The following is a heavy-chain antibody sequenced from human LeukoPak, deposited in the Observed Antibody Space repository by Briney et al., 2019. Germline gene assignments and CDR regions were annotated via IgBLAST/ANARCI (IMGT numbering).Heavy chain of an antibody. J-gene: IGHJ4*02. D-gene: IGHD5-24*01. V-gene: IGHV4-59*08. CDR3: ASGRDGYNPFDY. CDR2: IYYSGST. CDR1: GGSISSYY. Sequence: PSETLSLTCTVSGGSISSYYWSWIRQPPGKGLEWIGYIYYSGSTNYNPSLKSRVTISVDTSKNQFSLKLSSVTAADTAVYYCASGRDGYNPFDYWGQGTLVTVSS.